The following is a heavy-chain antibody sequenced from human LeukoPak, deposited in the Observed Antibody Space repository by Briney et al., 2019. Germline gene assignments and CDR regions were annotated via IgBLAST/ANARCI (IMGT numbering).Heavy chain of an antibody. D-gene: IGHD2-2*01. CDR2: TSSGSGTT. CDR1: GFIFSSNS. CDR3: ARDVVGIYCSSTSCYGMDV. Sequence: GGSLRLSCAASGFIFSSNSMNWVRQAPGKGLEWVSYTSSGSGTTYSADSVKGRFTISRDNAKNSLYLQMNSLRAEDTAVYYCARDVVGIYCSSTSCYGMDVWGQGTTVTVSS. V-gene: IGHV3-48*01. J-gene: IGHJ6*02.